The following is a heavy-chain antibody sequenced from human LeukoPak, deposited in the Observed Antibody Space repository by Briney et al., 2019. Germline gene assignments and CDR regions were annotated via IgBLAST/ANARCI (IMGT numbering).Heavy chain of an antibody. CDR3: ARGNRYSSGYDAFDI. CDR2: ISSSSSYI. J-gene: IGHJ3*02. CDR1: GFTFSSYS. V-gene: IGHV3-21*01. D-gene: IGHD6-19*01. Sequence: GESLRLSCAASGFTFSSYSMNWVRQAPGKGLEWVSSISSSSSYIYYADSVKGRFTISRDNAKNSLYLQMNSLRAEDTAVYYCARGNRYSSGYDAFDIWGQGTMVTVSS.